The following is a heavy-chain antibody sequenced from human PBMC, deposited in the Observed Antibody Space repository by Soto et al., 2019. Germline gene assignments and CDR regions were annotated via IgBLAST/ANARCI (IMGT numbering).Heavy chain of an antibody. CDR2: ISSSSSTI. V-gene: IGHV3-48*01. D-gene: IGHD2-2*01. J-gene: IGHJ4*02. CDR3: ARAGGYCSSTSCLGEFDY. Sequence: GSLRLSCAASGFTFSSYSMNWVRQAPGKGLEWVSYISSSSSTIYYADSVKGRFTISRDNAKNSLYLQMNSLRAEDTAVYYCARAGGYCSSTSCLGEFDYWGQGTLVTVSS. CDR1: GFTFSSYS.